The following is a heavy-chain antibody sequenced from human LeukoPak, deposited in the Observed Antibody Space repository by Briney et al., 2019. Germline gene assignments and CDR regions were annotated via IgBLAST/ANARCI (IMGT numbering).Heavy chain of an antibody. D-gene: IGHD3-10*01. CDR2: ISYDGSNK. Sequence: GGSLRLSCAASGFTFSSYAMHWVRQAPGKGLEWVAVISYDGSNKYYADSVKGRFTISRDNSKNTLYLQMNSLRAEDTAVYYCARDRWESGGSGSYYNDPGYYGMDVWGQGTTVTVSS. J-gene: IGHJ6*02. V-gene: IGHV3-30*07. CDR3: ARDRWESGGSGSYYNDPGYYGMDV. CDR1: GFTFSSYA.